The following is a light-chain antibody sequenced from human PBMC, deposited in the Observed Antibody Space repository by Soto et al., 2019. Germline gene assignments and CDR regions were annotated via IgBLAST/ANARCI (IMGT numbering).Light chain of an antibody. V-gene: IGKV3-11*01. Sequence: EIVLTQSPATLSLSPGERATLSCRASQSISNYLAWYQHKPGQSPRLLIYDASNRATGIPARFSGGESGTDFIFTISSLEPDDFAVYYCQQRSNWRFIFGPGTKVDIK. J-gene: IGKJ3*01. CDR1: QSISNY. CDR2: DAS. CDR3: QQRSNWRFI.